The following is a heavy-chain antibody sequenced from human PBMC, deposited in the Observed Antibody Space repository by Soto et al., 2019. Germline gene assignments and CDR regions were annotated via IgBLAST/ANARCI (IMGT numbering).Heavy chain of an antibody. CDR1: GYTFTSYA. Sequence: QVQLVQSGAEEKKPGASVNVSCMASGYTFTSYAMHWVRQAPGQRLEWMGWINAGNGNTKYSQKFQGRVTITRDTSASTAYMELSSLRSEDTAVYYCAREYSSSWSYNWFDPWGQGTLVTVSS. D-gene: IGHD6-13*01. J-gene: IGHJ5*02. CDR2: INAGNGNT. V-gene: IGHV1-3*05. CDR3: AREYSSSWSYNWFDP.